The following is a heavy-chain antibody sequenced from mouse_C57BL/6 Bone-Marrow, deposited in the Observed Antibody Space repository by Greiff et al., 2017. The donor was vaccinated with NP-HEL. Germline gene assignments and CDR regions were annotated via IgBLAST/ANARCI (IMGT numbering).Heavy chain of an antibody. CDR3: ARRDSSGWFAY. CDR2: INPNNGGT. V-gene: IGHV1-18*01. D-gene: IGHD3-2*02. CDR1: GYTFTDYN. J-gene: IGHJ3*01. Sequence: VQLKQSGPELVKPGASVKIPCKASGYTFTDYNMDWVKQSHGKSLEWIGDINPNNGGTIYNQKFKGKATLTVDKSSSTAYMELRSLTSEDTAVYYCARRDSSGWFAYWGQGTLVTVSA.